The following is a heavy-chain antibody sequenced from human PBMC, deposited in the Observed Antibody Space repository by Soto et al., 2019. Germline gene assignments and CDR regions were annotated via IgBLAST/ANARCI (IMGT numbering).Heavy chain of an antibody. V-gene: IGHV1-18*01. CDR2: ISANFGTA. D-gene: IGHD1-26*01. Sequence: GASVKVSCKASGGTFSSYAISWVRQAPGQGLEWMGGISANFGTANYAQKLQGRVTMTTDTSTSTAYMELRSLRSDDTAVYYCARGINSGSYEGPYYYYGMDVWGQGTTVTVSS. J-gene: IGHJ6*02. CDR1: GGTFSSYA. CDR3: ARGINSGSYEGPYYYYGMDV.